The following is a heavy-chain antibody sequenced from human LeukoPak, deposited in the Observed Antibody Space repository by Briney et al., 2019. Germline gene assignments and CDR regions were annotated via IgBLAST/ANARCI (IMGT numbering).Heavy chain of an antibody. V-gene: IGHV1-18*01. CDR1: GYTFTTYG. CDR3: SGNGEKSNWFAP. CDR2: ISAYNGNT. D-gene: IGHD4-17*01. J-gene: IGHJ5*02. Sequence: ASVKVSCKASGYTFTTYGISWVRQAPGQGLEWMGWISAYNGNTNYAQKLQGRVTMTTDTSTSTAYMELRSLRSDDTAVYYCSGNGEKSNWFAPWGQGPLVTVSS.